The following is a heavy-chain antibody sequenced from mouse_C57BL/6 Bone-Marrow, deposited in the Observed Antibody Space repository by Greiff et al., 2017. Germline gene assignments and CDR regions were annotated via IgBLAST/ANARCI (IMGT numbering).Heavy chain of an antibody. J-gene: IGHJ1*03. CDR3: ASRLWYHWCFYV. CDR2: IYPGNGDT. Sequence: QVQLKQSGAELVRPGASVKMSCKASGYTFTSYNMHWVKQTPRQGLEWIGAIYPGNGDTSYNQKFKGKATLTVDKSSSTAYMQLSSLTSEDSAVYVCASRLWYHWCFYVWGTGTTVTVSS. D-gene: IGHD2-1*01. CDR1: GYTFTSYN. V-gene: IGHV1-12*01.